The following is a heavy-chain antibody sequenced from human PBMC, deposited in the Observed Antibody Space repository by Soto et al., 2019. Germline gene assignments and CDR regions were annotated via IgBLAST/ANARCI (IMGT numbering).Heavy chain of an antibody. CDR2: ISYDGSKK. CDR1: GFTFSSYG. CDR3: ANVEVGASPDFDL. V-gene: IGHV3-30*18. Sequence: GGSLRLSCEASGFTFSSYGMHWVRQAPGKGLEWVAVISYDGSKKYYADSVKGRFTISRDNSKNTLYLQMNSLRAEDRAVYYCANVEVGASPDFDLWGQGMLVTVAS. D-gene: IGHD1-26*01. J-gene: IGHJ4*02.